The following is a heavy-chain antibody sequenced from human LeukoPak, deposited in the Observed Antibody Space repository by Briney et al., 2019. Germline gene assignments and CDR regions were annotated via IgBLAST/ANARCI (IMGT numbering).Heavy chain of an antibody. D-gene: IGHD3-9*01. J-gene: IGHJ4*02. V-gene: IGHV1-18*01. CDR3: ARDPDYDILTGYPFDY. CDR1: CYTFTSYG. CDR2: INAYNGNT. Sequence: GASVKVSCKASCYTFTSYGISWVRQAPGQGLEWMGWINAYNGNTNYAQKLQGRVTMTTDTSTSTAYMELRSLRSDDTAVYYCARDPDYDILTGYPFDYWGQGTLVTVSS.